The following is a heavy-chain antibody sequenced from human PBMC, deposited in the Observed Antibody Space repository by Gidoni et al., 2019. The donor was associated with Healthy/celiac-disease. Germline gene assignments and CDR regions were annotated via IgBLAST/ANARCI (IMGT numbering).Heavy chain of an antibody. CDR1: GGSFSGYY. Sequence: QVQLQQWGAGLLKPSETLSLTCAVYGGSFSGYYWSWIRQPPGKGLEWIGEINHSGSTNYNPSLKSRVTISVDTSKNQFSLKLSSVTAADTAVYYCARAKRPLLRFYYYDSSGYSYFDYWGQGTLVTVSS. J-gene: IGHJ4*02. CDR2: INHSGST. D-gene: IGHD3-22*01. CDR3: ARAKRPLLRFYYYDSSGYSYFDY. V-gene: IGHV4-34*01.